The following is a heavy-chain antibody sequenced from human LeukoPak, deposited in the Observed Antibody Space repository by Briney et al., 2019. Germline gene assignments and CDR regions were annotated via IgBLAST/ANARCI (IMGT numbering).Heavy chain of an antibody. CDR3: ARDFSHAGLDF. V-gene: IGHV1-69*05. J-gene: IGHJ4*02. D-gene: IGHD1-1*01. CDR1: GGIISTYG. CDR2: IVPPFGRV. Sequence: ASVKVSCKASGGIISTYGIAWVRQAPGQGLEWMGGIVPPFGRVNYAQKFRGRVTMTTDESSSTVYMELTSLISGDTAVYYCARDFSHAGLDFWGQGTLVSVSS.